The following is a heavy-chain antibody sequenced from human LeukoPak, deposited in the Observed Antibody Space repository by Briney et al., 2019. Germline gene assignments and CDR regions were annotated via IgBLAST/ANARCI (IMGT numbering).Heavy chain of an antibody. Sequence: SETLSLTCSVSDGSINSYYWNWIRRPPGKGLEWIGYIYYNGNTNYSPSLKSRVTMSVDTSKNLFSLKVSSVTAADTAVYYCAASSGVTLGRFWGQGALVTVSS. CDR3: AASSGVTLGRF. D-gene: IGHD3-16*01. J-gene: IGHJ4*02. V-gene: IGHV4-59*01. CDR2: IYYNGNT. CDR1: DGSINSYY.